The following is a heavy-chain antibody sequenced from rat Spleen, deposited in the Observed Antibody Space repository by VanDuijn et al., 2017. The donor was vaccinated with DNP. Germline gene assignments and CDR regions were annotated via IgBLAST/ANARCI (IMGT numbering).Heavy chain of an antibody. Sequence: EVQLVESGGGLVQPGRSLKLSCVASGFTFSDHNMAWVRQAPKKGLEWVATISFDGRSTFYRDSVRGRVTISRDNARSSLYLQLDTLGSEDTATYYCARQGGTTPFDYWGQGVMVTVSS. CDR2: ISFDGRST. D-gene: IGHD1-5*01. J-gene: IGHJ2*01. CDR1: GFTFSDHN. V-gene: IGHV5-7*01. CDR3: ARQGGTTPFDY.